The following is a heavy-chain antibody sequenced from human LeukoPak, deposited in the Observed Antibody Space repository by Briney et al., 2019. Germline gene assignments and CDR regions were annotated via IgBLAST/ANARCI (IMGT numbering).Heavy chain of an antibody. CDR2: VHYGGST. CDR1: GGSISGYY. V-gene: IGHV4-59*08. Sequence: SETLSLTCTVSGGSISGYYWNWIRHPPGKGLEWIGYVHYGGSTNYNPSLKSRITISVDTSKNQFSLKVNSVTAADTAVYYCARSTDSLAQLWFGFDYWGQGTLATVSS. D-gene: IGHD5-18*01. CDR3: ARSTDSLAQLWFGFDY. J-gene: IGHJ4*02.